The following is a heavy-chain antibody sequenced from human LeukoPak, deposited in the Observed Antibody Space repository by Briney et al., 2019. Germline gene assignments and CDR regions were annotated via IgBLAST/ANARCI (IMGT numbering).Heavy chain of an antibody. CDR2: IRSKAYGGTT. V-gene: IGHV3-49*03. Sequence: PGRSLRLSCTASGFTFGDYAMSWFRQAPGKGLEWVGFIRSKAYGGTTEYAASVKGRFTISRDDSKSIAYLQMNSLKTEDTAVYYCTRVVTPDYYFDYWGQGTLVTVSS. CDR3: TRVVTPDYYFDY. D-gene: IGHD4-23*01. CDR1: GFTFGDYA. J-gene: IGHJ4*02.